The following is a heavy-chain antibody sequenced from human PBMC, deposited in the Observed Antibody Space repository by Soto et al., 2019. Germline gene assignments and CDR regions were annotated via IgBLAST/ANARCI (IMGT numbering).Heavy chain of an antibody. V-gene: IGHV1-46*01. J-gene: IGHJ6*02. D-gene: IGHD6-13*01. Sequence: ASVKVPCKASGYTFTSYYIHWVRQAPGQGLEWMGIINPSCGSTSYAQKFQGRVTMTRDTSTSTVYMELSSLRSEDTAVYYCARDQNGSSWGDYYDGMDVWGQGTTVTVYS. CDR2: INPSCGST. CDR3: ARDQNGSSWGDYYDGMDV. CDR1: GYTFTSYY.